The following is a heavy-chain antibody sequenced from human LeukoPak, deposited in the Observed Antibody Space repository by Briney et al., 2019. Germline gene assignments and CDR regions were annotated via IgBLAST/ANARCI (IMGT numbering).Heavy chain of an antibody. CDR2: IRYDGSNK. Sequence: GGSLRLSCAASGFTFSSYGMHWVHQAPGKGLEWVAFIRYDGSNKYYADSVKGRFTISRDNSKNTLYLHVNSLRPEDTAVYYCARIRFGESYAPKSYYYYYMDVWGKGTTVTISS. CDR3: ARIRFGESYAPKSYYYYYMDV. D-gene: IGHD3-10*01. J-gene: IGHJ6*03. CDR1: GFTFSSYG. V-gene: IGHV3-30*02.